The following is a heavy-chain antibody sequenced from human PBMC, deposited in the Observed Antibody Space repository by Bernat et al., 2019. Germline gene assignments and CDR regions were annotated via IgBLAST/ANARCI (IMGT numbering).Heavy chain of an antibody. J-gene: IGHJ4*02. D-gene: IGHD6-19*01. CDR2: IKQDGSEK. CDR1: GFTFSSYW. CDR3: ARSASSGWYRPDY. Sequence: EVQLVESGGGVVQPGGSLRLSCAASGFTFSSYWMSWVRQAPGKGLEWVANIKQDGSEKYYVDSVKGRFTISRDNAKNSLYLQMNSLRAEDTAVYYCARSASSGWYRPDYWGQGTLVTVSS. V-gene: IGHV3-7*03.